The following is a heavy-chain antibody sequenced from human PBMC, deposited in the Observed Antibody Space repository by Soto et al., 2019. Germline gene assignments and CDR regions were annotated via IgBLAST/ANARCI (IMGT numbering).Heavy chain of an antibody. V-gene: IGHV3-23*01. CDR1: GLSFSSYA. J-gene: IGHJ4*02. Sequence: EMQLLESGGRLVQPGGSLRLSCAASGLSFSSYAMSWVRQAPGKGLEWVSAISGNGGTTYYAGSVRGRFTISRDNSKNTLYLQVNSLRDDDTALYYCAKEPLAQGSGLYADYWGQGTLVTISS. CDR2: ISGNGGTT. D-gene: IGHD6-19*01. CDR3: AKEPLAQGSGLYADY.